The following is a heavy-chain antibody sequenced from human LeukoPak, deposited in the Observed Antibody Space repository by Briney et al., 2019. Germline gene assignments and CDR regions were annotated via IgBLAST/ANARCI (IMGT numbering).Heavy chain of an antibody. CDR2: ISSSSSYI. V-gene: IGHV3-21*01. CDR3: ARDLMTTVTTVDY. CDR1: GFTFSSYS. D-gene: IGHD4-17*01. Sequence: GESLRLSCAASGFTFSSYSMNWVRQAPGKGLEWVSSISSSSSYIYYADSVKGRFTISRDNAKNSLYLQMNSLRAEDTAVYYCARDLMTTVTTVDYWGQGTLVTVSS. J-gene: IGHJ4*02.